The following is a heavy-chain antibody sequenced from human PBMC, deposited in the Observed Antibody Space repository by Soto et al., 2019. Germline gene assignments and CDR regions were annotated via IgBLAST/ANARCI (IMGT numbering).Heavy chain of an antibody. Sequence: EVQLVESGGGLETPGGSLRLPCAATGFTFSPVWMSWDRQAPGKGLEWVARTKRKSDDETRYYAAAVTGRFTISRGDSKNTLQLVIDGHKAENTAMYYCATEVQMSSVSVWADYFEYWGQGTRGSVSS. V-gene: IGHV3-15*01. CDR3: ATEVQMSSVSVWADYFEY. D-gene: IGHD6-19*01. CDR2: TKRKSDDETR. CDR1: GFTFSPVW. J-gene: IGHJ4*02.